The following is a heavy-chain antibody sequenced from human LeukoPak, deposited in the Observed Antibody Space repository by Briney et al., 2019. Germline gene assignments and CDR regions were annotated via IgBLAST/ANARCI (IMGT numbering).Heavy chain of an antibody. CDR1: GFTFSSYE. J-gene: IGHJ6*03. V-gene: IGHV3-48*03. D-gene: IGHD3-22*01. CDR2: ISSSGSTI. CDR3: ARVGHDSSGYYFYYYYHYMDV. Sequence: GGSLRLSCAASGFTFSSYEMNWVRQAPGKGLEWVSYISSSGSTIYYADSVKGRFTISRDNAKNSLYLQMNSPRAEDTAVYYCARVGHDSSGYYFYYYYHYMDVWGKGTTVTVSS.